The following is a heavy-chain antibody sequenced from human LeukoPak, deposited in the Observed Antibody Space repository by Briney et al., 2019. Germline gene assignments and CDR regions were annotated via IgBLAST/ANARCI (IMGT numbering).Heavy chain of an antibody. J-gene: IGHJ6*03. CDR3: ARARYCSGGSCYWSSRFYFYYMDV. V-gene: IGHV4-34*01. CDR1: GGSFSGYY. CDR2: INHSGST. D-gene: IGHD2-15*01. Sequence: SETLSLTCAVYGGSFSGYYWSWIRQPPGKGLEWIGEINHSGSTNYNPSLKSRVTISVDTSKNQFSLKLSSVTAADTAVYYCARARYCSGGSCYWSSRFYFYYMDVWGKGTTVTVSS.